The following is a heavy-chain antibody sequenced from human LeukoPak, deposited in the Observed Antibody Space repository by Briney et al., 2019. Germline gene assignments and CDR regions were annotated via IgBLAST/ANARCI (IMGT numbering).Heavy chain of an antibody. D-gene: IGHD2-2*01. CDR1: GYTFTGYY. Sequence: ASVKVSCKASGYTFTGYYMHWVRQAPGQGLEWMGWINPNSGGTNYAQKFQGRVTMTRDTSISTAYMELSRLRSDDTAVYYCASSGCSSTSCYAVPDYYYYGMDVWGQGTTVTVSS. J-gene: IGHJ6*02. CDR2: INPNSGGT. V-gene: IGHV1-2*02. CDR3: ASSGCSSTSCYAVPDYYYYGMDV.